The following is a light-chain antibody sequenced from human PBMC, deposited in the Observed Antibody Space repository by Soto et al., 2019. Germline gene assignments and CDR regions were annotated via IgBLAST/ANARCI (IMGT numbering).Light chain of an antibody. CDR3: TSYTSSSTLV. CDR2: DVS. CDR1: SSDVGTYNY. Sequence: QSALTQPASVSGSPGQSITLSCTGTSSDVGTYNYVSWYQQHAGKVPKLMIYDVSNRPSWVSDRFSGSKSGNTASLTISGLQADDEADYYCTSYTSSSTLVFGGGTKLTVL. J-gene: IGLJ2*01. V-gene: IGLV2-14*01.